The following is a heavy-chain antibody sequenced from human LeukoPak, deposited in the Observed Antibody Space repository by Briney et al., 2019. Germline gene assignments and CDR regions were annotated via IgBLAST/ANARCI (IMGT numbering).Heavy chain of an antibody. Sequence: RSGGSLRLSCAASGFTFDDYAMHWVRQAPGKGLEWVSGISWSSANIGYADSVKGRFTISRDNAKNSLHLQMNSLRAEDTALYYCTKGFSGWYRAAFDIWGQGTKVTVSS. CDR2: ISWSSANI. J-gene: IGHJ3*02. V-gene: IGHV3-9*01. CDR1: GFTFDDYA. CDR3: TKGFSGWYRAAFDI. D-gene: IGHD6-19*01.